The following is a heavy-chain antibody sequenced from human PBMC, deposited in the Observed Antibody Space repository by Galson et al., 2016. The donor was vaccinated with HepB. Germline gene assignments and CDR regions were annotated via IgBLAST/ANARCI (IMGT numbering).Heavy chain of an antibody. CDR2: TYYRSKWFN. CDR1: GDSVTSDNTC. J-gene: IGHJ6*02. V-gene: IGHV6-1*01. Sequence: CAISGDSVTSDNTCWNWIRQSPSRGLEWLGRTYYRSKWFNDYADSVKSRVTVTSDTSKNQFSLQLDSVTPDNTATYFCTRGYMQNGMNVWGQGTTVTVS. D-gene: IGHD5-24*01. CDR3: TRGYMQNGMNV.